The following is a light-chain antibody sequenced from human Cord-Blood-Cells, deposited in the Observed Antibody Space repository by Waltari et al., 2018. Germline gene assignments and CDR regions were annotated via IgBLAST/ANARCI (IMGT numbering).Light chain of an antibody. Sequence: EIELTQSPGTLSLSLGERATPSCRASQSVSSSYLAWYQQKPGKAPRLLIYGASSRATGIPDRFSGSGSGTDFTLTSSRLEPEDVAVYYCQQYGSSKYTFGQGTKLEIK. CDR2: GAS. J-gene: IGKJ2*01. CDR1: QSVSSSY. CDR3: QQYGSSKYT. V-gene: IGKV3-20*01.